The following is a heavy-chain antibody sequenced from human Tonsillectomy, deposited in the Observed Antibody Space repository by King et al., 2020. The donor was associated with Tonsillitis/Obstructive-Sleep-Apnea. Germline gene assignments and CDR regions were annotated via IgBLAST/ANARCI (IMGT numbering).Heavy chain of an antibody. CDR3: ARARRSTGDTSDY. D-gene: IGHD7-27*01. CDR2: IKQDGSEK. J-gene: IGHJ4*02. Sequence: VQLVESGGGLVQPGGSLRLSCAASGFTFKSCWMSWLRQAPGKGLEWVANIKQDGSEKYYVDSVKGRFTISRDNAENSLYLQMNSLRDDDTAVYFCARARRSTGDTSDYWGQGTLVTVSS. CDR1: GFTFKSCW. V-gene: IGHV3-7*04.